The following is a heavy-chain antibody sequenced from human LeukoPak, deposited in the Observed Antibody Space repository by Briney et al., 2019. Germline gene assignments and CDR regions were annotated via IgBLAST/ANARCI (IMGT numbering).Heavy chain of an antibody. V-gene: IGHV4-39*01. D-gene: IGHD1-26*01. CDR3: ARARVGATSDDALDI. J-gene: IGHJ3*02. Sequence: PSETLSLTCTVSGGSGGSISDSRYQWSWIRQPPGKGLEWIGSIYYTGDTYYNPSLKSRVTISLDTSKNQFSLKLSSVTAADTAVYHCARARVGATSDDALDIWGQGTMVTVSS. CDR2: IYYTGDT. CDR1: GGSGGSISDSRYQ.